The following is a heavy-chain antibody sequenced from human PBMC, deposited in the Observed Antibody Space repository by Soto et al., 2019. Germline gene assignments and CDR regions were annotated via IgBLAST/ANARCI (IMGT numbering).Heavy chain of an antibody. Sequence: PGGSLRLSCAASGFTFSSYGMHWVRQAPGKGLEWVAVISYDGSNKYYADSVKGRFTISRDNSKNTLFLQMNSLRAEDTAVYYCAKVYSTVPPLVFDSWGQGTLVTVSS. J-gene: IGHJ4*02. CDR3: AKVYSTVPPLVFDS. V-gene: IGHV3-30*18. CDR1: GFTFSSYG. D-gene: IGHD2-15*01. CDR2: ISYDGSNK.